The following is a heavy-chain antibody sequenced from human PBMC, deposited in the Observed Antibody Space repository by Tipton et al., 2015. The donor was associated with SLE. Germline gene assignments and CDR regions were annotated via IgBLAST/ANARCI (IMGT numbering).Heavy chain of an antibody. V-gene: IGHV4-59*11. D-gene: IGHD1-7*01. CDR2: IYYSGST. J-gene: IGHJ4*02. CDR1: GGSFTGLY. Sequence: TLSLTCSVDGGSFTGLYWTWIRQPPGKGLEWIGYIYYSGSTNYNPSLKSRVTTSVDTTKNQFSLKLSSVTAADTAVYHCTRVPRYNWNYIADWGQGTLVSVSS. CDR3: TRVPRYNWNYIAD.